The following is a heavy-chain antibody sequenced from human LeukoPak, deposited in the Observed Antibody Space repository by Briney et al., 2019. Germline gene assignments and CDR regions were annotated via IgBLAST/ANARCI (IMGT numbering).Heavy chain of an antibody. D-gene: IGHD6-6*01. Sequence: PSETLSLTCAVYGGSFSGYYWSWIRQPPGKGLEWIGEINHSGSTNYNPSLKSRVTISVDTSKNQFSLKLSSVTAADTAVYYCARRHSGGQLAEGRYNWFDPWGQGTLVTVSS. V-gene: IGHV4-34*01. CDR1: GGSFSGYY. J-gene: IGHJ5*02. CDR2: INHSGST. CDR3: ARRHSGGQLAEGRYNWFDP.